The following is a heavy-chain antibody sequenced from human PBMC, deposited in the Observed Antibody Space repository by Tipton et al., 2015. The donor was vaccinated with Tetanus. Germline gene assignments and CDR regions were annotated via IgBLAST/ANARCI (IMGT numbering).Heavy chain of an antibody. CDR1: GGSFSGYY. D-gene: IGHD2-15*01. CDR2: INRSGST. CDR3: ARAVTHCSGGSCSSAWFVP. V-gene: IGHV4-34*01. J-gene: IGHJ5*02. Sequence: TLSLTCAVYGGSFSGYYWSWIRQPPGKGLEWITGINRSGSTNYNPSIKSRVTISVDTSTNQFSLKLSSVTAADTAVYYCARAVTHCSGGSCSSAWFVPWGQATLVTVSS.